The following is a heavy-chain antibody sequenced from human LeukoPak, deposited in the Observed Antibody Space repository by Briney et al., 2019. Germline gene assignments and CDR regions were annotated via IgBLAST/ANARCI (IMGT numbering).Heavy chain of an antibody. J-gene: IGHJ4*02. CDR1: GASIATYY. CDR2: IYHSGST. D-gene: IGHD6-6*01. Sequence: NTSETLSLTCTVSGASIATYYWTWIRQPPGKGQEWLGYIYHSGSTNYNPSLKSRVTISLDTSRNQFSLRLSSVTAADTAVYFCAREYSTSSEGDYFDYWGQGSLVTVSS. V-gene: IGHV4-59*01. CDR3: AREYSTSSEGDYFDY.